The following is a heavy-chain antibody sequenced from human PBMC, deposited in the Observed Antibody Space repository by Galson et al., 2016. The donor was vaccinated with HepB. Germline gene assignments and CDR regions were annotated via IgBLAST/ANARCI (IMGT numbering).Heavy chain of an antibody. CDR3: TTVSIALPNTDP. V-gene: IGHV3-15*01. Sequence: SLRLSCAASGFTVTNAWMSWVRQAPGKGLEWVGRIRSKTDGGTTDYGAPVKGRITISRDDSKNTLYLQINNLKTEDTAVYYCTTVSIALPNTDPWGQGALVTVSS. CDR1: GFTVTNAW. J-gene: IGHJ5*02. CDR2: IRSKTDGGTT. D-gene: IGHD6-6*01.